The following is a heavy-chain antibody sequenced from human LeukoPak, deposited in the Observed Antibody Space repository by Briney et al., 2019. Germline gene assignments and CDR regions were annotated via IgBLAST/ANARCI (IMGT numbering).Heavy chain of an antibody. CDR2: INQDGTEK. V-gene: IGHV3-7*01. CDR1: GFTFSSYS. J-gene: IGHJ4*02. D-gene: IGHD3-10*01. Sequence: GGSLRLSCAASGFTFSSYSMNWVRQAPGKGLEWVANINQDGTEKYYVDSVKGRFTISRDYAKNSLYLQMNSLRVEDTAVYYCAKVAKYYYGPETYYFFEQWGQGTPVTASS. CDR3: AKVAKYYYGPETYYFFEQ.